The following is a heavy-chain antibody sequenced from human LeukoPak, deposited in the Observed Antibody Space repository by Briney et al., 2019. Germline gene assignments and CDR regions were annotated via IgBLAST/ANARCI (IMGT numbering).Heavy chain of an antibody. V-gene: IGHV3-30*02. J-gene: IGHJ3*02. Sequence: PGGSLRLSCAASGFTFSSYGMHWVRQAPGKGLEWVAFIRYDGSNKYYADSVKGRFTISRDNSKNTLYLQMNSLRAEDTAVYYCAKEDYYGSGRSHAFDIWGQGTMVTVSS. CDR2: IRYDGSNK. CDR1: GFTFSSYG. CDR3: AKEDYYGSGRSHAFDI. D-gene: IGHD3-10*01.